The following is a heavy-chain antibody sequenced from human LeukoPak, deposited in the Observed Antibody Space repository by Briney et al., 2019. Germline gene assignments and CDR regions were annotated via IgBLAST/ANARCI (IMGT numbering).Heavy chain of an antibody. D-gene: IGHD3-22*01. V-gene: IGHV1-46*01. CDR3: ARVGYYESSGYYEY. CDR2: INPSGGGT. J-gene: IGHJ4*02. CDR1: GYTFTNYF. Sequence: ASVKVSCKASGYTFTNYFMHWVRQAPGQGLEWMGVINPSGGGTTYAQRFQGRVTMTRDTSTSTVHMELSSLRSEDTAVYYCARVGYYESSGYYEYWGQGTLVTVSS.